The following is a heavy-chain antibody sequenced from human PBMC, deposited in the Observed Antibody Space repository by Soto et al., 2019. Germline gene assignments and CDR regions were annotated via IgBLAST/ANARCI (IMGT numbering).Heavy chain of an antibody. CDR2: IYNSGST. V-gene: IGHV4-39*02. CDR3: ARNYGGFRNPWNYFDD. D-gene: IGHD3-16*01. J-gene: IGHJ4*02. CDR1: GDSISSSSYY. Sequence: SETLSLTCSVSGDSISSSSYYWGWIRQPPGKGLEWIGNIYNSGSTHYNPSLRSRVSISVDKSKNHFSLKVSSVTAADTAVYFCARNYGGFRNPWNYFDDSGQG.